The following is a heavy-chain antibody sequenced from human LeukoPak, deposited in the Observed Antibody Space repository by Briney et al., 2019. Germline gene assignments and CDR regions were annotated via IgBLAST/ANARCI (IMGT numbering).Heavy chain of an antibody. Sequence: GGSLRLSCAASGFTFDDYAIHWVRQAPGKGLEWVSGINWNSGSKHYADSVKGRFTISRDNAKNSLYLQMNSLRAEDTAVYYCAKGGEMATTYPPNHYYYYYMDVWGKGTTVTISS. V-gene: IGHV3-9*01. D-gene: IGHD5-24*01. J-gene: IGHJ6*03. CDR2: INWNSGSK. CDR1: GFTFDDYA. CDR3: AKGGEMATTYPPNHYYYYYMDV.